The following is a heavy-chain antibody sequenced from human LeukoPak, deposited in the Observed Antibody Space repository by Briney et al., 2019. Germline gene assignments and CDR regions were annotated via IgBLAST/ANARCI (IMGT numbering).Heavy chain of an antibody. CDR3: TRRRGNQQLIDY. D-gene: IGHD4-11*01. CDR1: GFTFSSYA. J-gene: IGHJ4*02. V-gene: IGHV3-23*01. CDR2: ISGGGIGI. Sequence: GGSLRLSCAASGFTFSSYAMSWVRQAPGKGLEWVSAISGGGIGIYYADSLKGRFTISRDDSKNTLYLQMNSLRAEDTAVYYCTRRRGNQQLIDYWGQGTLVTVSS.